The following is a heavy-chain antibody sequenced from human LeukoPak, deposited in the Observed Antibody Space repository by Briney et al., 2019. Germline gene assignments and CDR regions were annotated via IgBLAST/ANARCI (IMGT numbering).Heavy chain of an antibody. J-gene: IGHJ5*01. Sequence: PGGSLRLSCAASGVTLSSYAMSWARQAPGKGLEWVSGISSSGSGGNTYYADSVKGRFTISRDSSKNTVYLQMNSLRGEDTAIYYCARGVGNWNYDSWGQGSLVIVSS. CDR2: ISSSGSGGNT. CDR1: GVTLSSYA. V-gene: IGHV3-23*01. CDR3: ARGVGNWNYDS. D-gene: IGHD1-7*01.